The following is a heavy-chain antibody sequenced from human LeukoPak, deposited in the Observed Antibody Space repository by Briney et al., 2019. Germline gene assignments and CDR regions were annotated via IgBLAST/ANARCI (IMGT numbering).Heavy chain of an antibody. CDR2: INHNGNVN. Sequence: GGSLRLSCAASGFTFSSYWMNWARQAPGKGLEWVASINHNGNVNYYVDSVKGRFTISRDNAKNSLYLQMSNLRAEDTAVYYCAKDRASVVTGYFDYWGQGTLVTVSS. CDR1: GFTFSSYW. CDR3: AKDRASVVTGYFDY. V-gene: IGHV3-7*03. D-gene: IGHD2-21*02. J-gene: IGHJ4*02.